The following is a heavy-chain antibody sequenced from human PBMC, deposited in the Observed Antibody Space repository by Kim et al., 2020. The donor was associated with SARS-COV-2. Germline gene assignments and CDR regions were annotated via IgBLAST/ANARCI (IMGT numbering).Heavy chain of an antibody. J-gene: IGHJ6*02. D-gene: IGHD3-22*01. CDR1: GGSISSSSYY. V-gene: IGHV4-39*02. Sequence: SETLSLTCTVSGGSISSSSYYWGWIRQPPGKGLEWIGSIYYSGSTYYNPSLKSRVTISVDTSKTQFPLKLISVTAADTAVYYCARDPFITMIGVAHGYYYGMCVWGPGTPRTVSS. CDR2: IYYSGST. CDR3: ARDPFITMIGVAHGYYYGMCV.